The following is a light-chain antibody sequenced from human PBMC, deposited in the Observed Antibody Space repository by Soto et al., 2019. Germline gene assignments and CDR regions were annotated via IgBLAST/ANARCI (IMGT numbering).Light chain of an antibody. V-gene: IGKV1-5*01. CDR1: QSISSW. CDR2: DAS. J-gene: IGKJ1*01. CDR3: QQYNSYPWT. Sequence: DIQMTQSPSTLSASVGDRVTITCRASQSISSWLAWYQQKPGKAPKLLIYDASSLESGGPSRFSGSGSGTEFTLTISSLQPADFATYYCQQYNSYPWTFGQGTKVEIK.